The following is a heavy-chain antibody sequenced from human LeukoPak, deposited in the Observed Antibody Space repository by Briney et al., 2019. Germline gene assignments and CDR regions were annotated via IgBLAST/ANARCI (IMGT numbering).Heavy chain of an antibody. J-gene: IGHJ2*01. D-gene: IGHD2-2*01. CDR1: GFVVSDNY. CDR3: AKSDRFRVHCSSTSCYGWYFDL. CDR2: ISGSGGST. V-gene: IGHV3-23*01. Sequence: GGSLRLSCAASGFVVSDNYMSWVRQAPGKGLEWVSAISGSGGSTYYADSVRGRFTISRDNSKNTLYLQMNSLRAEDTAVYYCAKSDRFRVHCSSTSCYGWYFDLWGRGTLVTVSS.